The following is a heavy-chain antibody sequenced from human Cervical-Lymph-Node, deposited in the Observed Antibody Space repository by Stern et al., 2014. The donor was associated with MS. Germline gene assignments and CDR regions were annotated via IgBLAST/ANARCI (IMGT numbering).Heavy chain of an antibody. D-gene: IGHD3-3*01. CDR1: GFSLMTSGVG. CDR2: IYLDDDK. V-gene: IGHV2-5*02. J-gene: IGHJ3*01. Sequence: QVTLKESGPTLVKPTQTLTLTCTFSGFSLMTSGVGVAWIRQPPGKALEWLALIYLDDDKRFSPSLKNRLTITKDTSKKQVVLTMANMAPVDTATYFCARLQLVRFLDWSDFNAFDVWGQGTMVTVSS. CDR3: ARLQLVRFLDWSDFNAFDV.